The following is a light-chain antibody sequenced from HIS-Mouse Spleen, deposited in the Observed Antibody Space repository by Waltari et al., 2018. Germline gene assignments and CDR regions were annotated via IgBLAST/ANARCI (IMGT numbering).Light chain of an antibody. CDR1: SSDVRSYNL. J-gene: IGLJ3*02. CDR3: CSYAGSSTWV. V-gene: IGLV2-23*01. CDR2: EGS. Sequence: QSALTQPASESGSPGQSSTISCTGTSSDVRSYNLVPWYQQHPGKAPKLMIYEGSKRPSGVSNRFSGSKSGNTASLTISGLQAEDEADYYCCSYAGSSTWVFGGGTKLTVL.